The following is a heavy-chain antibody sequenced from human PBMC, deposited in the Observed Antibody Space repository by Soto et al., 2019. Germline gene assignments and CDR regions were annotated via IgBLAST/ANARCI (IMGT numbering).Heavy chain of an antibody. D-gene: IGHD3-22*01. V-gene: IGHV1-2*02. CDR3: ARGAPYDSSGYYSSATPDPAEEFDY. Sequence: GASVKVSCKASGYTFTGYYMHWVRQAPGQGLEWMGWINPNSGGTNYAQKFQGRVTMTRDTSISTAYMELSRLRSDDTAVYYCARGAPYDSSGYYSSATPDPAEEFDYWGQGTLVTVSS. J-gene: IGHJ4*02. CDR1: GYTFTGYY. CDR2: INPNSGGT.